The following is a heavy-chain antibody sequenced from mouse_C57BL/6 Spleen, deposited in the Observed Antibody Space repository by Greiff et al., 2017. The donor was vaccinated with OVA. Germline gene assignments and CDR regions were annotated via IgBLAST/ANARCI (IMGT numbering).Heavy chain of an antibody. V-gene: IGHV1-52*01. J-gene: IGHJ4*01. CDR1: GYTFTSYW. Sequence: QVQLQQPGAELVRPGSSVKLSCKASGYTFTSYWMHWVKQRPIQGLEWIGNIDPSDSETHYNQKFKDKATLTVVKSSSTAYMQLSSLTSEDSAVYYCARTGYYYAMDYWGQGTSVTVSS. CDR3: ARTGYYYAMDY. CDR2: IDPSDSET.